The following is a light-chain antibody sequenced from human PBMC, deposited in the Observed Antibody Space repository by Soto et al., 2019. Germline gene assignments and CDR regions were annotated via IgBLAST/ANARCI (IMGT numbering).Light chain of an antibody. J-gene: IGKJ5*01. V-gene: IGKV3-15*01. CDR1: QSVSSY. Sequence: EILMTQSPATLSVSPGERVTLSCRASQSVSSYLAWYQQKPGQPPRLLIYGASTRATGIPARFSGSGSGTEFTLTISSLQSEDFAVYYCQQYNSYSITFGQGTRLEIK. CDR2: GAS. CDR3: QQYNSYSIT.